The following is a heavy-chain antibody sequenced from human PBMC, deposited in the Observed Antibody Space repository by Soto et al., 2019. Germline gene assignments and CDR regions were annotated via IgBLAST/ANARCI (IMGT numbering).Heavy chain of an antibody. Sequence: QVQLQESGPGLVKPSETLSLTCSVSGGSISGYYWSWIRQPPGKGLEWVRYIHFNGGTNYNPSLQRRVTISVHTSKHPPPPRLAAVTAADTAGYYIARDSLRWFDIWGCGTLVTASS. J-gene: IGHJ2*01. D-gene: IGHD2-15*01. V-gene: IGHV4-59*12. CDR3: ARDSLRWFDI. CDR1: GGSISGYY. CDR2: IHFNGGT.